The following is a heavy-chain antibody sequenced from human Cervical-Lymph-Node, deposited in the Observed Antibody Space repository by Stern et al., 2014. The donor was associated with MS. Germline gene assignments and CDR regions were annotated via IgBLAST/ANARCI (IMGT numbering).Heavy chain of an antibody. Sequence: QVQLQESGPGLLRPSETLSLTCTVSGASIPSYYLSWIRQPPGKGLEWIGYIYYSGTTNYNASLKGRVAISIDTSKTQFSLRLSSVTAADTAVYYCARATDLWGQGTLVTVSS. CDR2: IYYSGTT. CDR3: ARATDL. V-gene: IGHV4-59*01. CDR1: GASIPSYY. J-gene: IGHJ5*02.